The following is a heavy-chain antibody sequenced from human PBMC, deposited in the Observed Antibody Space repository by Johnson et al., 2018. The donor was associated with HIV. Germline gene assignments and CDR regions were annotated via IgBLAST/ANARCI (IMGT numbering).Heavy chain of an antibody. D-gene: IGHD2-21*01. V-gene: IGHV3-66*01. J-gene: IGHJ3*02. CDR3: TKVIVVGTPHDAFDI. CDR1: GFNVSDNY. CDR2: IYSGGST. Sequence: EVQLVESGGALVQPGGSLRLSCAGSGFNVSDNYMSWVRQAPGKGLEWVSVIYSGGSTYYADSVKGRFTISRDNSKNTLYLQMNSLRAEDTALYYCTKVIVVGTPHDAFDIWGQGTMVTVSS.